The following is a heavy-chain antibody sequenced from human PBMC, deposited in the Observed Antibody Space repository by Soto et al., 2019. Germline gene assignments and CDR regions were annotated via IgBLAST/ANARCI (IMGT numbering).Heavy chain of an antibody. Sequence: QITLKESGPTLVKPTQTLTLTCTFSGFSLSTSGVGVGWIRQPPGKALEWLAFIYWDDDKRYSPSLKSRLTITKDTSKNQVALTMTSRDPVDAATYYCAHAQSRVLWFGDRRGGRLEGMDVWGQGTTVTVSS. CDR3: AHAQSRVLWFGDRRGGRLEGMDV. CDR1: GFSLSTSGVG. D-gene: IGHD3-10*01. J-gene: IGHJ6*02. CDR2: IYWDDDK. V-gene: IGHV2-5*02.